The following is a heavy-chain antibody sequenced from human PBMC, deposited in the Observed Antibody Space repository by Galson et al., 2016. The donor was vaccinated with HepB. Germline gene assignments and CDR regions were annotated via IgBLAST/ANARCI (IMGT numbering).Heavy chain of an antibody. J-gene: IGHJ6*02. V-gene: IGHV3-11*01. CDR1: GFTFSDYY. Sequence: SLRLSCAASGFTFSDYYMSWIRQAPGKGLEWISYISSSGDIIYYADSVKGRLTISRDNATTSLYLQMNSLRAEDSAKYYCTRDPYCSRTPCYRYYGMDVWGHGTTVTVSS. CDR2: ISSSGDII. D-gene: IGHD2-2*01. CDR3: TRDPYCSRTPCYRYYGMDV.